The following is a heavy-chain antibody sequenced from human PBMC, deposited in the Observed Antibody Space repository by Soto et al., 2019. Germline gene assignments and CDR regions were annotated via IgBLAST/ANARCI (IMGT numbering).Heavy chain of an antibody. Sequence: SETLSLTCTVSGGSISSGDYYWSWIRQPPGKGLEWIGYIYYSGSTYYNPSLKSRVTISVDTSKNQFSLKLSSVTAADTAVYYCARDSRRSEFDYWGQGTLVTVSS. CDR3: ARDSRRSEFDY. CDR2: IYYSGST. D-gene: IGHD3-3*01. J-gene: IGHJ4*02. CDR1: GGSISSGDYY. V-gene: IGHV4-30-4*01.